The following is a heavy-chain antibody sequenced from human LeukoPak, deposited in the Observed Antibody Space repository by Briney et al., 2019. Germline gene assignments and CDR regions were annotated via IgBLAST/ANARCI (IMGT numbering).Heavy chain of an antibody. CDR1: GYAFTSYG. Sequence: GASVKVSCKASGYAFTSYGISWVRQAPGQGLEWMGGIIPIFGTANYAQKFQGRVTITADESTSTAYMELSSLRSEDTAVYYCARGERYCSSTSCYAKDAFDIWGQGTMVAVSS. D-gene: IGHD2-2*01. J-gene: IGHJ3*02. V-gene: IGHV1-69*13. CDR3: ARGERYCSSTSCYAKDAFDI. CDR2: IIPIFGTA.